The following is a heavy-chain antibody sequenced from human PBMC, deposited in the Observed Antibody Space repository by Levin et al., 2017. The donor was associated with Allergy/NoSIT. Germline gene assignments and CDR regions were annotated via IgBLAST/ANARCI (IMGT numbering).Heavy chain of an antibody. Sequence: SETLSLTCAVSGYSIGSGYYWVWIRQPPGEGLEWIGSILRGVNTYYNPSLEGRVTFSMDTSKNQFSLKLTSVTAADTAVYYCSRADTYGSVGHHKMDGWGQGLTVTVSS. CDR1: GYSIGSGYY. CDR3: SRADTYGSVGHHKMDG. D-gene: IGHD5-18*01. J-gene: IGHJ6*02. CDR2: ILRGVNT. V-gene: IGHV4-38-2*01.